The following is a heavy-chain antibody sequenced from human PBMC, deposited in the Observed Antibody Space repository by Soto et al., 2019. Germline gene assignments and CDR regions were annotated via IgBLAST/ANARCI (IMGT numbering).Heavy chain of an antibody. Sequence: QVHLVQSGAEVKKPGASVKVSCKASGYTFTSYGIPWVRQAPGQRIEWMGWINAGNGDTKYAQKFQGRVTITRDTSASIAYMELSRPRSDGTAVYYCAKLLSVDDPESDFYYWGQGTLVTFSS. CDR1: GYTFTSYG. D-gene: IGHD1-7*01. CDR2: INAGNGDT. CDR3: AKLLSVDDPESDFYY. J-gene: IGHJ4*02. V-gene: IGHV1-3*01.